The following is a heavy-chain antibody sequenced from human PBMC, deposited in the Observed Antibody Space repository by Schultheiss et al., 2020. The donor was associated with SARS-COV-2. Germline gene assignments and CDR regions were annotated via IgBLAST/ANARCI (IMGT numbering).Heavy chain of an antibody. CDR1: GFTFSSYS. CDR2: ISSSSSTI. V-gene: IGHV3-48*01. D-gene: IGHD2-8*01. Sequence: GGSLRLSCAASGFTFSSYSMNWVRQAPGKGLEWVSYISSSSSTIYYADSVKGRFTISRDNSKNTLYLQMSSLRAEDTSIYYCARGMTYYYGMDVWGQGTTVTVSS. J-gene: IGHJ6*02. CDR3: ARGMTYYYGMDV.